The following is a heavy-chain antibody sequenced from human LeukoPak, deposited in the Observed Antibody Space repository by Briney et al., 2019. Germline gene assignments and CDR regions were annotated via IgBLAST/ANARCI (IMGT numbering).Heavy chain of an antibody. CDR3: AKDRDYYETTGYYGFDY. Sequence: PGGSLRLSCAASGFTFSSYGMHWVRQAPGKGLEWVAFIRYDGSNKYYADSVKGRFTISRDNSKSTLCLQMNRLRVEDTAVYYCAKDRDYYETTGYYGFDYWGQGTLVTVSS. J-gene: IGHJ4*02. CDR2: IRYDGSNK. V-gene: IGHV3-30*02. CDR1: GFTFSSYG. D-gene: IGHD3-22*01.